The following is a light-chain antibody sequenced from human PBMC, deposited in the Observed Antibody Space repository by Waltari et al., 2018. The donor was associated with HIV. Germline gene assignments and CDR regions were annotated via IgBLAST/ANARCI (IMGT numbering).Light chain of an antibody. Sequence: QSALTQPPSVSGPPGQSVPISCPGTTNDVGFYNYVSWYQQYPGKAPRLLIFDVTQRPSGVPERFSGSKSGNTASLTISGLQTEDEADYFCCAYAAGHVSYVFGNGTAVAVL. CDR1: TNDVGFYNY. CDR2: DVT. CDR3: CAYAAGHVSYV. V-gene: IGLV2-11*01. J-gene: IGLJ1*01.